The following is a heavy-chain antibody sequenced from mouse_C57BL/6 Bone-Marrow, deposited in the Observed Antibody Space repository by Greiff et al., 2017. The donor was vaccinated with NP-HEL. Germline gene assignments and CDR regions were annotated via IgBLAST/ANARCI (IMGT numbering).Heavy chain of an antibody. CDR1: GFTFSSYG. CDR2: ISSGGSYT. CDR3: ASTAQATLYFDV. V-gene: IGHV5-6*01. J-gene: IGHJ1*03. D-gene: IGHD3-2*02. Sequence: EVHLVESGGDLVKPGGSLKLSCAASGFTFSSYGMSWVRQTPDKRLEWVATISSGGSYTYYPDSVKGRFTISRDNAKNTLYLQMSRLKSEDTAMYYCASTAQATLYFDVWGTGTTVTVSS.